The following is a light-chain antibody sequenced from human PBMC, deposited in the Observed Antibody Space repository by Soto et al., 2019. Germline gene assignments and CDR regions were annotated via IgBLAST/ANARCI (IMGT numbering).Light chain of an antibody. V-gene: IGLV2-14*01. CDR2: EVS. CDR3: SSYTSSNSVV. CDR1: SSDIGGYNY. J-gene: IGLJ2*01. Sequence: QSVLTQPASVSGSPGQSITISCTGTSSDIGGYNYVSWYQHHPGKAPKLMIYEVSNRPSGVSNRLSGSKSGNTASLTISGVQAEDEADYYCSSYTSSNSVVFGGGTKVTVL.